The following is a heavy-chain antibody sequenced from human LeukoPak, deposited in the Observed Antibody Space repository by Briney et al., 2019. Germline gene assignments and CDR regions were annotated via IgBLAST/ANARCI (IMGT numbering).Heavy chain of an antibody. CDR1: GGSFSGYY. CDR3: ARDCGDSSGCPFDY. Sequence: SETLSLTCAVYGGSFSGYYWSWIRQPPGKGLEWIGEINHSGSTNYNPSLKSRVTISVDTSKNQFSLKLSSVTAADTAAYYCARDCGDSSGCPFDYWGQGTLVTVSS. V-gene: IGHV4-34*01. J-gene: IGHJ4*02. CDR2: INHSGST. D-gene: IGHD3-22*01.